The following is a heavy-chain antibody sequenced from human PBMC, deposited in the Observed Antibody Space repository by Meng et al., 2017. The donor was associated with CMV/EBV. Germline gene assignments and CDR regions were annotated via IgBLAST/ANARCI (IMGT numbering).Heavy chain of an antibody. V-gene: IGHV4-34*01. CDR2: INHSGST. J-gene: IGHJ5*02. CDR3: ARVGGYSSSWSRFGRGNWFDP. Sequence: ETLSLTCAVYGGSFSGYYWSWIRQPPGKGLEWIGEINHSGSTNYNPSLKSRVTISVDTSKNQFSLKLSSVTAADTAVYYCARVGGYSSSWSRFGRGNWFDPWGQGTLVTVSS. CDR1: GGSFSGYY. D-gene: IGHD6-13*01.